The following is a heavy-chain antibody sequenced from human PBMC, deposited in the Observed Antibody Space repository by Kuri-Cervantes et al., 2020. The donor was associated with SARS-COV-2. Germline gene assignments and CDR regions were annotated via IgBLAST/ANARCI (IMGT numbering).Heavy chain of an antibody. CDR1: GGSISSSSYY. J-gene: IGHJ4*02. CDR2: IYHSGST. D-gene: IGHD3-3*01. V-gene: IGHV4-30-2*02. Sequence: SETLSLTCTVSGGSISSSSYYWGWIRQPPGKGLEWIGYIYHSGSTYYNPSLKSRVTISVDRSKNQFSLKLSSVAAADTAVYYCARMYYDFWSGYYKYYFDYWGQGTLVTVSS. CDR3: ARMYYDFWSGYYKYYFDY.